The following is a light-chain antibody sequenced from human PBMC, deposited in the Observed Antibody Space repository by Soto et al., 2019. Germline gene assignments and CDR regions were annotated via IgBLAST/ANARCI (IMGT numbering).Light chain of an antibody. Sequence: EIVLTQSPGTLSFSPGERATLSCRASQSVRSKLAWYQQKPGQAPRLLIYDASTRATGIPARFSGSGSGTEFTLTISSLQSEDFAVYYCQQYNNWPPITFGQGTRLEIK. CDR2: DAS. CDR3: QQYNNWPPIT. J-gene: IGKJ5*01. V-gene: IGKV3-15*01. CDR1: QSVRSK.